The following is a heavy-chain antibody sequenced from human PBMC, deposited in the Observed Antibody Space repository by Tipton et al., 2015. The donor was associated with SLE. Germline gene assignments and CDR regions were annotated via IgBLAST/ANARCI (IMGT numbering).Heavy chain of an antibody. CDR2: IYSSGST. V-gene: IGHV4-61*02. D-gene: IGHD1-26*01. CDR1: GGSISSSSYY. Sequence: TLSLTCTVSGGSISSSSYYWSWIRQPAGKGLEWLGRIYSSGSTNYNPSLKSRVTISIDTSKNQFSLKLSSVTAADTAVYYCARAGAGARDYYYYMDVWGKGTTVTVSS. J-gene: IGHJ6*03. CDR3: ARAGAGARDYYYYMDV.